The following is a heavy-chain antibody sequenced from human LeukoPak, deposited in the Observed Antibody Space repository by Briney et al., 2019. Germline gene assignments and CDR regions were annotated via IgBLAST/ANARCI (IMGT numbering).Heavy chain of an antibody. V-gene: IGHV1-2*02. Sequence: VASVKVSCKASGYIFIGYYIRWVRQAPGQGLEWLGWVNPNSGGTNYAQKFQGRVTMTRDTSINTAYMELSSLRSDDTAVYYCARDPSRYYGSGTYYYIDFDYWGQGTLVTVSS. CDR3: ARDPSRYYGSGTYYYIDFDY. CDR1: GYIFIGYY. CDR2: VNPNSGGT. D-gene: IGHD3-10*01. J-gene: IGHJ4*02.